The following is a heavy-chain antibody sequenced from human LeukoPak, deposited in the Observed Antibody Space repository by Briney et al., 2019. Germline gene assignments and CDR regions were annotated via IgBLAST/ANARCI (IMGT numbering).Heavy chain of an antibody. CDR1: GGSISSSSYY. CDR2: IYYSGST. D-gene: IGHD6-19*01. V-gene: IGHV4-39*02. CDR3: ARDIGSGWDDGLDY. Sequence: SETLSLTCTVSGGSISSSSYYWGWIRQPPGKGLEWIGSIYYSGSTYYNPSLKSRVTISVDTSKNQFSLKLSSVTAADTAVYYCARDIGSGWDDGLDYWGQGTLVTVSS. J-gene: IGHJ4*02.